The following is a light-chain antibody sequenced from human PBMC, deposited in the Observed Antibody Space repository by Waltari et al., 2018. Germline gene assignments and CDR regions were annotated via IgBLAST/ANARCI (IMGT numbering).Light chain of an antibody. CDR3: QAWDDTTAWV. J-gene: IGLJ3*02. V-gene: IGLV3-1*01. CDR1: NMRHKY. Sequence: SYKLTQTPSLAVSPGQTASITCSGENMRHKYVCWYQQKTGQSPELGIYQDDKRPSGIPERFSGSNSGDTATLTISGTQPMDEADYYCQAWDDTTAWVFGGGTKLTVL. CDR2: QDD.